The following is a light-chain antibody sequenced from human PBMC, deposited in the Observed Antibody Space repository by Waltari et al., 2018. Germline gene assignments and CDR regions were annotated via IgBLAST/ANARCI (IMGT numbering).Light chain of an antibody. CDR2: AAS. CDR3: QQLNSYPLT. CDR1: QGISRS. Sequence: IQLTQSPSSLSASVGDRVTITCRASQGISRSLAWDHQKPGKAPKLLVYAASALQSGVPSRFSGSGSGTDFTLTISSLQPEDFATYYCQQLNSYPLTFGGGTKVEIK. V-gene: IGKV1-9*01. J-gene: IGKJ4*01.